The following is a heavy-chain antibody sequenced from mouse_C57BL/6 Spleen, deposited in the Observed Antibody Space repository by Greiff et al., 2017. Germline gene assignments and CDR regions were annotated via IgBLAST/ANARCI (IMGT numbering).Heavy chain of an antibody. Sequence: EVNVVESVAELVRPGASVKLSCTASGFNIKNTYMHWVKQRPEQGLEWIGRIDPANGNTKYAPKFQGKATITADTSSNTAYLQLSSLTSEDTAIYYCARDYYGSPWFAYWGQGTLVTVSA. CDR3: ARDYYGSPWFAY. CDR1: GFNIKNTY. D-gene: IGHD1-1*01. V-gene: IGHV14-3*01. J-gene: IGHJ3*01. CDR2: IDPANGNT.